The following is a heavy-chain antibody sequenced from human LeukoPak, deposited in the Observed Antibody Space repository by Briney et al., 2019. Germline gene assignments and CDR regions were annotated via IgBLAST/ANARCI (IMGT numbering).Heavy chain of an antibody. J-gene: IGHJ5*02. D-gene: IGHD3-10*01. CDR1: GGSISSYY. V-gene: IGHV4-59*01. CDR3: ARDFSGSGSYYGWFDP. Sequence: PSETLSLTCTVSGGSISSYYWSWIRQPPGKGLEWIGYIYYSGSTNYNPSLKSRVTISVDTSKNQFSLKLSSVTAADTAVYYCARDFSGSGSYYGWFDPWGQGTLVTVSS. CDR2: IYYSGST.